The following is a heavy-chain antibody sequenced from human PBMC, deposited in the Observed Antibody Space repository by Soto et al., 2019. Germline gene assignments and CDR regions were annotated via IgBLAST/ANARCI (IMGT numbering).Heavy chain of an antibody. Sequence: SETLSLTCTVSGGSISSGDYYWSWIRQPPGKGLEWIGYIYYSGSTYYNPSLKSRVTISVDTSKNQFSLKLSSVTAADTAVYYCARARDSSGYYDDYWGQGTLVTVSS. D-gene: IGHD3-22*01. J-gene: IGHJ4*02. CDR1: GGSISSGDYY. CDR2: IYYSGST. CDR3: ARARDSSGYYDDY. V-gene: IGHV4-30-4*01.